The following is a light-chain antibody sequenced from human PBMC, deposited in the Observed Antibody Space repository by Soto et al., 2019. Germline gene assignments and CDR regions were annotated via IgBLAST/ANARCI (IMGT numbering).Light chain of an antibody. Sequence: EIVLTQSPATLSLSPGERATLSCRASQSVSRYLAWYQQKPGQAPRLLIYDASKRATGIPARFSGSGSGTDFTLTISSLEPKDFAVYYCQQRSDWPRTFGQGTKVEIK. J-gene: IGKJ1*01. CDR2: DAS. CDR1: QSVSRY. V-gene: IGKV3-11*01. CDR3: QQRSDWPRT.